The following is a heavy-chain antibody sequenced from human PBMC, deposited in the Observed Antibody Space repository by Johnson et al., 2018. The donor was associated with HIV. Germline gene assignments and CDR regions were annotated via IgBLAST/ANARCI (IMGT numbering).Heavy chain of an antibody. J-gene: IGHJ3*02. CDR1: GFTFSSYA. CDR3: ARVSTMIVVARNDAFDI. D-gene: IGHD3-22*01. Sequence: QVQLVESGGGLVQPGRSLRLSCAASGFTFSSYAMHWVRQAPGKGLEWVAIISYDGSNKYYEESVKGRFTISRDNSKNTLYLQINSLSAEDTALYYCARVSTMIVVARNDAFDIWGQGTMVTVSS. CDR2: ISYDGSNK. V-gene: IGHV3-30*04.